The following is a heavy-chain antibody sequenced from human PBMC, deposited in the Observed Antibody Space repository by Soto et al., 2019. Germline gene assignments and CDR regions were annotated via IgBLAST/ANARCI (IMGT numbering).Heavy chain of an antibody. CDR1: GGSFSGYY. D-gene: IGHD6-13*01. V-gene: IGHV4-34*01. CDR2: INQSGGT. J-gene: IGHJ4*02. CDR3: ARTYSSSWSPFDY. Sequence: QVQLQQWGAGMLKPSETLSLTCAGYGGSFSGYYWSWIRQPPGKGLVRIGEINQSGGTNYNPSLKCRVTIPVDTSKNQVSLKLSSVTAADTAVYYCARTYSSSWSPFDYWCQGTLVTVSS.